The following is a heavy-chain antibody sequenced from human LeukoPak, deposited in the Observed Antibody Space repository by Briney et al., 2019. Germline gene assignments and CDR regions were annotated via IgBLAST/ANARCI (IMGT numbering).Heavy chain of an antibody. J-gene: IGHJ3*02. D-gene: IGHD2-2*01. CDR3: ARHGPTYYQKAFDI. V-gene: IGHV4-59*08. CDR1: GVSISSYY. Sequence: ASETLSLTCTVSGVSISSYYWSWIRQPPGKGLEWIGHIYYIGSTNYNPSLRSRVTISVDTSKNQFSLKLSSVTAADTAVYYCARHGPTYYQKAFDIWGQGTIVTVSS. CDR2: IYYIGST.